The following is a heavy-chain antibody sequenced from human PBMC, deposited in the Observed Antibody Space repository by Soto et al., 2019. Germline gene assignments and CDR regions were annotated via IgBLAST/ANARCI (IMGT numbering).Heavy chain of an antibody. V-gene: IGHV1-69*17. CDR1: GGTFSSYA. CDR3: ARGGQGGDIVLMVYAINYYYGMDV. Sequence: QVQLVQSGAEVKKPGSSVKVSCKASGGTFSSYAISWVRQAPGQGLEWMGGIIPLFAIANYAQKFQGRVTMTRNTSISTAYMELSSLRSEDTAVYYCARGGQGGDIVLMVYAINYYYGMDVWGQGTTVTVSS. CDR2: IIPLFAIA. J-gene: IGHJ6*02. D-gene: IGHD2-8*01.